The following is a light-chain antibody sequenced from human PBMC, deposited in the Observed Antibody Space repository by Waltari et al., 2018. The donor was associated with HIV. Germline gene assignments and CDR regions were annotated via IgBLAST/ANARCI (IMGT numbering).Light chain of an antibody. V-gene: IGLV2-23*02. J-gene: IGLJ2*01. CDR1: RSDLGGYTL. Sequence: QSALTQPASASGSPGQSITISCTGTRSDLGGYTLVSWYQQHPGNAPKLTIYAVSKRPSGVSNRFHGSKSGNTASLTISGLQAEDEADYYCCSYAGTSTYVAFGGGTKLTVL. CDR3: CSYAGTSTYVA. CDR2: AVS.